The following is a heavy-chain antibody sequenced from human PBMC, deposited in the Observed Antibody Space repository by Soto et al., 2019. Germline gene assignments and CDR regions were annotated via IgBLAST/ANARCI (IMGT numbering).Heavy chain of an antibody. CDR2: INHNGST. V-gene: IGHV4-34*01. Sequence: SETLSLTCAAYGGSFIGYYLNWVRQPPGKGLEWIGYINHNGSTYYNPSLKSRVTISVDRSKNQFSLKLSSVTAADTAVYYCARVGRYYDSRDYYYYGMDVWGQGTTVTVSS. D-gene: IGHD3-22*01. CDR1: GGSFIGYY. CDR3: ARVGRYYDSRDYYYYGMDV. J-gene: IGHJ6*02.